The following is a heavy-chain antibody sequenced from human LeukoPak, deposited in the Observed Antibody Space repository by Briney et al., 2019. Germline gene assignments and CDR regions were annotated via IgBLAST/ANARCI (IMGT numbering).Heavy chain of an antibody. CDR3: ARAPYDILTGYSLNWFDP. CDR2: INGDNGNT. V-gene: IGHV1-3*01. J-gene: IGHJ5*02. D-gene: IGHD3-9*01. CDR1: GYTFTTYA. Sequence: ASVKVSCKASGYTFTTYAMHWVRQAPGQRPEWMGRINGDNGNTKYSQKFQGRVSITRDTSTYTGYLELRSLNSADTAVYFCARAPYDILTGYSLNWFDPWGQGTLVTVSS.